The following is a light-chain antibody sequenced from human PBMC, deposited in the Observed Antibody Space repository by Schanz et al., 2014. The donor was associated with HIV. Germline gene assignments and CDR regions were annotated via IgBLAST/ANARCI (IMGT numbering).Light chain of an antibody. CDR2: ATS. V-gene: IGKV3-20*01. CDR1: QSVSTSY. CDR3: QQYGSSSWT. J-gene: IGKJ1*01. Sequence: EIVLTQSPGTLSLSLGERATLSCRASQSVSTSYFAWYQQKPGQPPRLVIYATSTTAAGIPDRFSGSGSGTDFTLTISRLEPEDFAVYYCQQYGSSSWTFGQGTKVEIK.